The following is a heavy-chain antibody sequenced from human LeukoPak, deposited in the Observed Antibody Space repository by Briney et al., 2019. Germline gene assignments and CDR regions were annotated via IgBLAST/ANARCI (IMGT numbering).Heavy chain of an antibody. Sequence: ASVKVSCKASGYTFTSYAMHWVRQAPGQRLEWMGWINAGNGNTKYSQEFQGRVTITRDTSASTAYMELSSLRSEDMAVYYCARGKRNGYYSLDYWGQGTLVTVSS. CDR2: INAGNGNT. CDR1: GYTFTSYA. CDR3: ARGKRNGYYSLDY. J-gene: IGHJ4*02. V-gene: IGHV1-3*03. D-gene: IGHD3-22*01.